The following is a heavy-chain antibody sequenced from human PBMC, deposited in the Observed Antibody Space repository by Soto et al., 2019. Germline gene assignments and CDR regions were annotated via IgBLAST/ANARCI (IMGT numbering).Heavy chain of an antibody. CDR1: GGSISSGGSS. V-gene: IGHV4-30-2*01. Sequence: PSQTLSLTCAVSGGSISSGGSSWSWIRQPPGKGLEWIGYIYHSGSTYYNPSLKSRVTISVARSKNQFSLKLSSVTAADTAVYYCARGLRKRYDSSGYYQVSHAFDIWGQGTMVTVSS. D-gene: IGHD3-22*01. CDR3: ARGLRKRYDSSGYYQVSHAFDI. CDR2: IYHSGST. J-gene: IGHJ3*02.